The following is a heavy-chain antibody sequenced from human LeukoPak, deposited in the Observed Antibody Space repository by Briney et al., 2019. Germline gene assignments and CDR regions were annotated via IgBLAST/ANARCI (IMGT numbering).Heavy chain of an antibody. J-gene: IGHJ3*02. CDR3: ARDSFYSTTDAFDI. D-gene: IGHD2/OR15-2a*01. Sequence: GGSLRLSCAASGFTVSSNYMSWVRQAPGKGLEWVLVIYSGGSTYYADSVKGRFTISRDNSKNTLYLQMNSLRAEDTAVYYCARDSFYSTTDAFDIWGQGTMVTVSS. V-gene: IGHV3-53*01. CDR2: IYSGGST. CDR1: GFTVSSNY.